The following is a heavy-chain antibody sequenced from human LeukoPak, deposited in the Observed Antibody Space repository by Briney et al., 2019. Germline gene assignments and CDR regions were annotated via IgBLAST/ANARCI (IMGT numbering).Heavy chain of an antibody. CDR3: AKPPKDDNASWYYYFDS. CDR1: GFTFSSYA. V-gene: IGHV3-30*18. D-gene: IGHD6-13*01. Sequence: TGGSLRLSCAASGFTFSSYAMSWVRQAPGKGLEWVALISYDGRDIYYLDSVEGRFTISRDNSKNTVYLQMNSLRTEDTAVYYCAKPPKDDNASWYYYFDSWGQGTLVTVSS. CDR2: ISYDGRDI. J-gene: IGHJ4*02.